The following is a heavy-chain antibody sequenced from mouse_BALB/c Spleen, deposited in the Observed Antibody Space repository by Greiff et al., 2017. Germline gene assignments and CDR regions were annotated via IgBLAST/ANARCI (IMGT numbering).Heavy chain of an antibody. V-gene: IGHV5-6-4*01. CDR2: ISSGGSYT. D-gene: IGHD5-5*01. CDR1: GFTFSSYT. J-gene: IGHJ4*01. Sequence: EVQRVESGGGLVKPGGSLKLSCAASGFTFSSYTMSWVRQTPEKRLEWVATISSGGSYTYYPDSVKGRFTISRDNAKNTLYLQMSSLKSEDTAMYYCTRDDYRYAMDYWGQGTSVTVSS. CDR3: TRDDYRYAMDY.